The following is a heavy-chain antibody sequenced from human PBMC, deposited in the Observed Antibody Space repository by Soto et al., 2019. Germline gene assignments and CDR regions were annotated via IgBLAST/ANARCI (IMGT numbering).Heavy chain of an antibody. CDR2: IYWNDDK. CDR3: AHRHRYYWNDWDWFDP. Sequence: SGPTLVNPTQTLTLTCTFSGFSLGTSGVGVGWIRQPPGKALEWLAFIYWNDDKRYSTSLKDRLTITKDTSKNQVVLTMTNMDPVDTDTYYCAHRHRYYWNDWDWFDPWGQGTLVTVSS. D-gene: IGHD1-1*01. J-gene: IGHJ5*02. V-gene: IGHV2-5*01. CDR1: GFSLGTSGVG.